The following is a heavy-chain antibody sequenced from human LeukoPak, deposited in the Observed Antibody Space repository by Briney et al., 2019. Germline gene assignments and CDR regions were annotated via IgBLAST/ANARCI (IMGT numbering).Heavy chain of an antibody. V-gene: IGHV1-18*04. CDR2: ISAYNGNT. CDR1: GYTFTLYY. D-gene: IGHD3-10*01. J-gene: IGHJ4*02. Sequence: ASVKVSCKASGYTFTLYYVHWVRQAPGQGLEWMGWISAYNGNTNYAQKLQGRVTMTTDTSTSTAYMELRSLRSDDTAVYYCARDALAGGYFDYWGQGTLVTVSS. CDR3: ARDALAGGYFDY.